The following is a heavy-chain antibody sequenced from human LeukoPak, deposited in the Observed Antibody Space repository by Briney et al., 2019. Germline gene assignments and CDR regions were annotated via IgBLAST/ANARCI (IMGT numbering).Heavy chain of an antibody. D-gene: IGHD1-14*01. J-gene: IGHJ4*02. CDR2: IYSGGST. V-gene: IGHV3-66*01. CDR3: VRENHGSFDY. CDR1: GFTVSSND. Sequence: GGSLRLSCAASGFTVSSNDMSWVRQATGKGREWVSGIYSGGSTYYADSVKGRFTISRANSKNTLYLQMNTLRAEDTAVYYCVRENHGSFDYWGQGSLVTVSS.